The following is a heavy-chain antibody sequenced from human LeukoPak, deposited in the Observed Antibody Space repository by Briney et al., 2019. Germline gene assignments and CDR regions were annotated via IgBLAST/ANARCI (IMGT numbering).Heavy chain of an antibody. Sequence: PGGSLRLSCTASGLSFSSYNMNWVRQAPGKGPEWVAYITANNTTKYYADSVKGRFTISRDNAKNSLYLQMNSLRAEDTAVYYCARESYDSSGSDAFDIWGQGTMVTVSS. CDR1: GLSFSSYN. CDR3: ARESYDSSGSDAFDI. D-gene: IGHD3-22*01. V-gene: IGHV3-48*04. CDR2: ITANNTTK. J-gene: IGHJ3*02.